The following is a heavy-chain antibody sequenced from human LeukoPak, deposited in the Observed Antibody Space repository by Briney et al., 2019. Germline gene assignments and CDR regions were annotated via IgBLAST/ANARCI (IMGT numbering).Heavy chain of an antibody. V-gene: IGHV3-23*01. CDR1: GFTFSNYA. Sequence: GGSLRLSCAASGFTFSNYAMSWVRQAPGKGLEWVSAISGSGGSTYYADSVKGRFTISRDNSKNTLYLQMNSLRAEDTAVYYCAKDGSYDSSGSGPGDAFDIWGQGTMVTVSS. J-gene: IGHJ3*02. CDR2: ISGSGGST. CDR3: AKDGSYDSSGSGPGDAFDI. D-gene: IGHD3-22*01.